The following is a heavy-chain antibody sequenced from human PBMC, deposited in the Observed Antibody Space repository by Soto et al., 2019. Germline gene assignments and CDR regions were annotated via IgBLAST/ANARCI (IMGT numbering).Heavy chain of an antibody. CDR3: VRYGAAAYFYS. J-gene: IGHJ1*01. Sequence: SETMSLTCYVSGDSISSSGSSWNWIRQPPGKALEWIGFTYHSGSTYYNPPLESRVTISVDRSKNQFSLKLSSVTAADTAVYYWVRYGAAAYFYSWGQCT. CDR1: GDSISSSGSS. CDR2: TYHSGST. V-gene: IGHV4-30-2*01. D-gene: IGHD6-25*01.